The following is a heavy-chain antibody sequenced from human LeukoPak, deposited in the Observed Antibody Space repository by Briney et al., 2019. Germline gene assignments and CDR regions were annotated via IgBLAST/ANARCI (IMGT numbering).Heavy chain of an antibody. CDR1: GFIFSTYV. CDR3: ARDPEGYYYDSSGYSPGENDY. CDR2: ISTSGGST. V-gene: IGHV3-23*01. D-gene: IGHD3-22*01. Sequence: PGGSLRLSCAGSGFIFSTYVMDWVSQTPGKGLEWVSDISTSGGSTFYADSVKGRFTISRDNSKNTLYLQMNSLRAEDTAVYYCARDPEGYYYDSSGYSPGENDYWGQGTLVTVSS. J-gene: IGHJ4*02.